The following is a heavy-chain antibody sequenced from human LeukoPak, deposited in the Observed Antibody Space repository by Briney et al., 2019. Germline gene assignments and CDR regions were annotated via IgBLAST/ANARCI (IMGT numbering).Heavy chain of an antibody. D-gene: IGHD6-6*01. CDR2: IIPIFGTA. Sequence: SVKGSCKASGGTFTSYAISWGRQAPGHELEWRGGIIPIFGTANYAQKFQGRVTITADESTSTAYMELSSLRSEDTAVYYCAREPAYSSSSGDAFDIWGQGTMVTVSS. V-gene: IGHV1-69*13. CDR3: AREPAYSSSSGDAFDI. CDR1: GGTFTSYA. J-gene: IGHJ3*02.